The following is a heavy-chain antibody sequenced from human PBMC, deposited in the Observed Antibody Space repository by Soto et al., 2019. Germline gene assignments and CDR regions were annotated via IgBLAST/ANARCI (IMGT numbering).Heavy chain of an antibody. CDR1: GFTFSTYM. CDR3: ERVEINGWGRSCYFGMDV. V-gene: IGHV3-48*02. Sequence: GGSLRLSCAASGFTFSTYMMNWVRQAPGKGLEWVSFISSTSSNIYYTDSVKGRFTISRDNAKNSLHLQMNSLRDEDTAVYYCERVEINGWGRSCYFGMDVWGQGTKVTLSS. D-gene: IGHD3-10*01. CDR2: ISSTSSNI. J-gene: IGHJ6*02.